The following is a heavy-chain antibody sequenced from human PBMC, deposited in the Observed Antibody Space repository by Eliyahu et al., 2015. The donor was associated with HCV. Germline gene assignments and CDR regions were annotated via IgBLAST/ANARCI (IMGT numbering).Heavy chain of an antibody. Sequence: PGKGLQWVSVISATGGSTYYADSVQGRFTISRDNSQNPLYLQMSSLGAEDAAIYYCAKDVQSGYDYFDYWGQGTLVTVSS. CDR2: ISATGGST. J-gene: IGHJ4*02. D-gene: IGHD5-12*01. CDR3: AKDVQSGYDYFDY. V-gene: IGHV3-23*01.